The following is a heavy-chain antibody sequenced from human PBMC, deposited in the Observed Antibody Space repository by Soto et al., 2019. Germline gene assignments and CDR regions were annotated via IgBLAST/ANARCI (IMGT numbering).Heavy chain of an antibody. J-gene: IGHJ4*02. V-gene: IGHV4-59*01. CDR3: ARDRNWNDGVYFDY. CDR2: IYYSGST. Sequence: SETLSLTCTVSGGSISSYYWSWIRQPPGKGLEWIGYIYYSGSTNYNPSLKSRVTISVDTSKNHFSLKLSSVTAADTAVYHCARDRNWNDGVYFDYWGQGTLVTVSS. CDR1: GGSISSYY. D-gene: IGHD1-1*01.